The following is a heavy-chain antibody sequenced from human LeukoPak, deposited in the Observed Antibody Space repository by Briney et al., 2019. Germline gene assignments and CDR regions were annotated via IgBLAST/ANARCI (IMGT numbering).Heavy chain of an antibody. CDR2: ISGYNGKT. CDR3: ARCSSRGNLIDY. D-gene: IGHD1-14*01. Sequence: ASVKVSCKASGYTFNTYGITWVRQAPGQGLEWMGWISGYNGKTKYAQKLQDRVTMTTDTSTTTAYMELRSLRSDDTAVYYCARCSSRGNLIDYWGQGTLVTVSS. CDR1: GYTFNTYG. J-gene: IGHJ4*02. V-gene: IGHV1-18*01.